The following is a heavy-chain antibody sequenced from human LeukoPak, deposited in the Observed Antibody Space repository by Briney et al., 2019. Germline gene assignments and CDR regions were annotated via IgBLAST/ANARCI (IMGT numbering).Heavy chain of an antibody. Sequence: ASVKVSCKASGYTFTGYYMHWVRQAPGQGLEWMGWINPNSGGTNYAQKFQGRVTMTRDTSINTAYMELSRLRSDDTAVYYCARDRGRWELLYYFDPWGQGTLVTVSS. V-gene: IGHV1-2*02. CDR2: INPNSGGT. CDR3: ARDRGRWELLYYFDP. CDR1: GYTFTGYY. D-gene: IGHD1-26*01. J-gene: IGHJ5*02.